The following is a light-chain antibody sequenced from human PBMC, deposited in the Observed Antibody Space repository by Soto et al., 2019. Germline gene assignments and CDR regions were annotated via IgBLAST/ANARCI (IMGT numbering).Light chain of an antibody. Sequence: QSVLTQPASVSGSPGQSITISCTGTSSDVGGYNYVSWYQQHPGKAPKLMIYDVSNRPSGVSNRFSGSKSGNTASLTISGLQTEDEADYYCCSYTSSNTVVFGGGTQLTVL. CDR2: DVS. V-gene: IGLV2-14*01. CDR1: SSDVGGYNY. J-gene: IGLJ2*01. CDR3: CSYTSSNTVV.